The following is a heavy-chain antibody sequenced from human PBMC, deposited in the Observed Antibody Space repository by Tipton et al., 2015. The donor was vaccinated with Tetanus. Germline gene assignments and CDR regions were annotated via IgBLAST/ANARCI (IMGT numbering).Heavy chain of an antibody. J-gene: IGHJ6*02. CDR2: IYSSGST. D-gene: IGHD1-26*01. CDR1: GGSLSTFY. CDR3: ARDFRERSGTYFSYYYTMDV. V-gene: IGHV4-4*07. Sequence: GLAKPSETLSLTCTVSGGSLSTFYWNWIRQPAGKGLEWIGRIYSSGSTNYNPSLKSRVTMSIDTSKNQFSLELTSVTAADTAVYYCARDFRERSGTYFSYYYTMDVWGQGTTVTVSS.